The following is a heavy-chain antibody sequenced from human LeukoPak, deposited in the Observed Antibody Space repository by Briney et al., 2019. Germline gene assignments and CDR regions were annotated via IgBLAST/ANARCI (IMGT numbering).Heavy chain of an antibody. V-gene: IGHV4-61*01. CDR3: ARINYYDSSGNHMYFQH. CDR2: IYYSGST. CDR1: GGSVSSGSYY. Sequence: PSETLSLTCTVSGGSVSSGSYYWSWIRQPPGKGLEWIRYIYYSGSTNYNPSLKSRVTISVDTSKNQFSLKLSSVTAADTAVYYCARINYYDSSGNHMYFQHWGQGSLVTVSS. J-gene: IGHJ1*01. D-gene: IGHD3-22*01.